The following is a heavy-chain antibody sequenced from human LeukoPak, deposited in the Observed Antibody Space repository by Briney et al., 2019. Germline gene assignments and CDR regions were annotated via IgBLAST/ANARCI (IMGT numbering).Heavy chain of an antibody. V-gene: IGHV3-23*01. CDR1: GFTLSSYP. J-gene: IGHJ4*02. CDR3: AKGQSFTQLCFKDY. CDR2: ISGSDDDT. D-gene: IGHD6-13*01. Sequence: PGGSLRLSCAASGFTLSSYPMSWVRQAPGKGLEWVSAISGSDDDTYFADSVRGRFTISRDNSKNTLYLQMNSLRAEDTALYFCAKGQSFTQLCFKDYWGQGTLVTVSS.